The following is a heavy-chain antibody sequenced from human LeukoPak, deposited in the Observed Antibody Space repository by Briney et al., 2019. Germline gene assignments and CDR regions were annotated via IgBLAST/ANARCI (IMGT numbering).Heavy chain of an antibody. Sequence: SVKVSCTASGGTFSSYAISWVRQAPGQGLEWMGGIIPIFGTANYAQKFQGRVTITADESTSTAYMELSSLRSEDTAVYYCARDPGYYYDSSGYFDYWGQGTLVTVSS. V-gene: IGHV1-69*13. CDR3: ARDPGYYYDSSGYFDY. D-gene: IGHD3-22*01. CDR1: GGTFSSYA. J-gene: IGHJ4*02. CDR2: IIPIFGTA.